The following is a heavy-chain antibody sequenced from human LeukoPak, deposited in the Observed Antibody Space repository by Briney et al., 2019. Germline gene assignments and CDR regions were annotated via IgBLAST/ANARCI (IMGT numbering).Heavy chain of an antibody. V-gene: IGHV3-21*01. CDR1: GFAFDDYA. Sequence: GGSLRLSCAASGFAFDDYAMQWVRQAPGKGLEWVSSISSSSSYIYYADSVKGRFTISRDNAKNSLYLQMNSLRAEDTAVYYCARDGLIAAAGHTPNDYWGRGTLVTVSS. CDR3: ARDGLIAAAGHTPNDY. J-gene: IGHJ4*02. CDR2: ISSSSSYI. D-gene: IGHD6-13*01.